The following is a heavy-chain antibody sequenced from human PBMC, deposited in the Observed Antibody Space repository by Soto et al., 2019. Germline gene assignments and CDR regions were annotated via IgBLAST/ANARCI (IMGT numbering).Heavy chain of an antibody. V-gene: IGHV3-30*18. CDR2: MSYDGSK. J-gene: IGHJ6*02. CDR3: AKDFTPWFGDYFYYYYGMDV. Sequence: QVQLVESGGGVVQPGRSLRLSCAAAGFTFSSYGMHWVRQAPGTGLEWVAVMSYDGSKYYADTVKGRFTISRDNSKNTLYLQINSLRPEDTAVYYCAKDFTPWFGDYFYYYYGMDVWGQGTTVTASS. CDR1: GFTFSSYG. D-gene: IGHD4-17*01.